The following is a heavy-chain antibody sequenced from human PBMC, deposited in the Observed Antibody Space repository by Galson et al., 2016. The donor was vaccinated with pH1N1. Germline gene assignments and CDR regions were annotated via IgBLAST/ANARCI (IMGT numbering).Heavy chain of an antibody. CDR2: IHYSGFT. V-gene: IGHV4-39*01. D-gene: IGHD1-26*01. CDR1: GGSLSSSNFY. J-gene: IGHJ4*02. Sequence: ETLSLTCTVSGGSLSSSNFYGGWIRQPPGKGLEWIGNIHYSGFTHYNSSLQSRVTISVDTSENQFSLRLSSVTAADTAVYCCARLMRGSYPDPLYYFDFWGLGTLVTVSS. CDR3: ARLMRGSYPDPLYYFDF.